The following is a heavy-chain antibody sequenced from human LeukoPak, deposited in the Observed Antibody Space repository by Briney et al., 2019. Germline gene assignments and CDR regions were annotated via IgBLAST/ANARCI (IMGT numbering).Heavy chain of an antibody. Sequence: ASVKVSCKASGYTFTCYYMHWVRQAPGQGLEWMGWINPNSGGTNYAQKFQGRVTMTRDTSISTAYMELSRLRSDDTAVYYCARVFIGTTGIVDYWGQGTLVTVSS. V-gene: IGHV1-2*02. CDR2: INPNSGGT. CDR1: GYTFTCYY. J-gene: IGHJ4*02. CDR3: ARVFIGTTGIVDY. D-gene: IGHD2/OR15-2a*01.